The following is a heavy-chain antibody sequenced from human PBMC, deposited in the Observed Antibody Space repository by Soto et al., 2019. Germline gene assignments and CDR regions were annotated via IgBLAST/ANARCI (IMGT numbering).Heavy chain of an antibody. V-gene: IGHV3-30*03. CDR2: ISRDGSNE. Sequence: QVQLVESGGGVVQPGRSLRLSCAASGFTFSSYVIHWVRQTPGKGLEWVAFISRDGSNEYYADSVKGRFTISRDNSKNTLYLQMNSLRAQDTAVYYCVRDDEDGSDCDLDYWGQGTLVTVSS. CDR3: VRDDEDGSDCDLDY. J-gene: IGHJ4*02. CDR1: GFTFSSYV. D-gene: IGHD3-10*01.